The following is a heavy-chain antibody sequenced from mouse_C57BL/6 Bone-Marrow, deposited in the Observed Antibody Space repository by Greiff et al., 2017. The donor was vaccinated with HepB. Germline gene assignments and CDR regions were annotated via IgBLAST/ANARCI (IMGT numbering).Heavy chain of an antibody. CDR2: IDPSDSYT. D-gene: IGHD2-4*01. CDR1: GYTFTSYW. CDR3: ARDDYGYFDY. Sequence: QVQLQHPGAELVKPGASVKLSCKASGYTFTSYWMQWVKQRPGQGLEWIGEIDPSDSYTNYNQKFKGKATLTVDTSSSTAYMQLSSLTSEDSAVYYCARDDYGYFDYWGQGTTLTVSS. J-gene: IGHJ2*01. V-gene: IGHV1-50*01.